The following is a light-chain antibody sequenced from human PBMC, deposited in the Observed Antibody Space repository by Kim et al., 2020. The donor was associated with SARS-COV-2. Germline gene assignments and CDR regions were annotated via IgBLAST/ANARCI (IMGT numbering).Light chain of an antibody. Sequence: ATINGKSSQSVLYSSNNQNYLAWYQQKPGQPPKLLIYWASTRESGVPDRFSGSGSGTDFTLTISSLQAEDVAVYYCQQYYSTPLTFGGGTKVDIK. J-gene: IGKJ4*01. V-gene: IGKV4-1*01. CDR1: QSVLYSSNNQNY. CDR3: QQYYSTPLT. CDR2: WAS.